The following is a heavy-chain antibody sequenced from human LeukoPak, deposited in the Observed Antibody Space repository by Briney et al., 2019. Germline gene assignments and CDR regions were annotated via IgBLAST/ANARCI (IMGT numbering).Heavy chain of an antibody. CDR1: GFTFSSYW. CDR3: ARACLGGYYYDSSGYPY. CDR2: IKQDGSEK. J-gene: IGHJ4*02. V-gene: IGHV3-7*01. Sequence: PGGSLRLSCAASGFTFSSYWMSWVRQAPGKGLEWVANIKQDGSEKYYVDSVKGRFTISRDNAKNSLYLQMNSLRAEDTAVYYCARACLGGYYYDSSGYPYWGQGTLVTVSS. D-gene: IGHD3-22*01.